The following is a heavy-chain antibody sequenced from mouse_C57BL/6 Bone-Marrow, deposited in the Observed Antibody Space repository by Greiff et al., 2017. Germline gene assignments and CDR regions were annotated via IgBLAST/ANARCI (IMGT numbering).Heavy chain of an antibody. CDR3: TREGENYSNPGWLAY. CDR2: ISRGGDYI. J-gene: IGHJ3*01. D-gene: IGHD2-5*01. Sequence: EVQLVESGEGLVKPGGSLKLSCAASGFTFSSYAMSWVRQTPEKRLEWVAYISRGGDYIYYADPVQGRFTISRDNARNTLYLQLSSLKAEDKDMDYCTREGENYSNPGWLAYWGQGTLVTVAA. V-gene: IGHV5-9-1*02. CDR1: GFTFSSYA.